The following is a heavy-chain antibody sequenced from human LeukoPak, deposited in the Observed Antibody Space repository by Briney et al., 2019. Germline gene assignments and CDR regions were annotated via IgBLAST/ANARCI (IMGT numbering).Heavy chain of an antibody. CDR2: INHSGST. J-gene: IGHJ4*02. Sequence: PSETLSLTCAVYGGSFSGYYWSWIRQPPGKGLEWIGEINHSGSTNYNPSLKSRVTISVDTSKNQFSLKLSSVTAADTAVYYCARGDAYDSSVYYGDYFDYWGQGTLVTVSS. V-gene: IGHV4-34*01. CDR3: ARGDAYDSSVYYGDYFDY. CDR1: GGSFSGYY. D-gene: IGHD3-22*01.